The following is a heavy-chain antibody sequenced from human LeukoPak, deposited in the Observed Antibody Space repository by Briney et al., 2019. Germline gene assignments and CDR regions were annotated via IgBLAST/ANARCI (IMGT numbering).Heavy chain of an antibody. J-gene: IGHJ3*02. CDR3: ARGGSYLSAFDI. V-gene: IGHV3-11*01. CDR2: ISSSGTTI. Sequence: PGGSLRLSCAASRFTFSDFYMSWIRQAPGKGLEWVSHISSSGTTIYYADSVKGRFTISRDNAKNSLYLQMNSLRAEDTAVYYCARGGSYLSAFDIWGQGTMVTVSS. D-gene: IGHD1-26*01. CDR1: RFTFSDFY.